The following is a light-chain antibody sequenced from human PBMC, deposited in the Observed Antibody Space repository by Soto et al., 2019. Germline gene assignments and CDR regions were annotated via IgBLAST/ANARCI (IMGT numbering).Light chain of an antibody. CDR3: QQYYDLPLT. CDR1: QVIGTY. J-gene: IGKJ4*01. V-gene: IGKV1-33*01. Sequence: DIRMTQSPSPLSASVGDRVTITFQATQVIGTYLNWYQQKPGKAPKLLVYEASTLETGVPSRFSGSGSGTDFTFTISSLKPEDVGTYYCQQYYDLPLTFGGGTKVEIK. CDR2: EAS.